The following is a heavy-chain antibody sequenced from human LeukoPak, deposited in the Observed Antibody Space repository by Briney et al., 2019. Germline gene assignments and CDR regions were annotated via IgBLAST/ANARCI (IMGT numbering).Heavy chain of an antibody. Sequence: PGGSLRLSCAASGFTFSSYGMHWVRQAPGKGLEWVAVISYDGSNKYYADSVKGRFTISRDNSKNTLYLQMNSLRAEDTAVYYCAKVQVGYYDSSGPMDYWGQGTLVTVSS. V-gene: IGHV3-30*18. J-gene: IGHJ4*02. CDR3: AKVQVGYYDSSGPMDY. CDR1: GFTFSSYG. D-gene: IGHD3-22*01. CDR2: ISYDGSNK.